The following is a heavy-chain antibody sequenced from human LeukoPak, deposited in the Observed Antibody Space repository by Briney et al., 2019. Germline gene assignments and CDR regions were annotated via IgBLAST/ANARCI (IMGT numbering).Heavy chain of an antibody. Sequence: GRSLRLSCAAAGFTFSSYAMHWVRQAPDKGLEWVAVISSDGSNKYYADSVKGRVTISRDNSKNTLYLHMNSLRGEDTAVYYCARAHTSGWYYFDYWGQGTLVTVSS. D-gene: IGHD6-19*01. CDR1: GFTFSSYA. CDR2: ISSDGSNK. J-gene: IGHJ4*02. V-gene: IGHV3-30-3*01. CDR3: ARAHTSGWYYFDY.